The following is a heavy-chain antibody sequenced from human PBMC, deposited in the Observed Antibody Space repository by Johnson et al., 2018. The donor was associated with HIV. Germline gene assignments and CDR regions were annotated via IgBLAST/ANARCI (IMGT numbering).Heavy chain of an antibody. CDR3: TTVTHSSGYYYDRAFDI. V-gene: IGHV3-15*01. J-gene: IGHJ3*02. D-gene: IGHD3-22*01. CDR2: IKSKTDGETT. CDR1: GFTFSNTW. Sequence: EVQLVESGGGVVQPGRSLRLSCAASGFTFSNTWMSWVRQAPGKGLEWVGRIKSKTDGETTDYAAPVKGRFTVSRADSKNTLYLQMNSLKIEDTALYYCTTVTHSSGYYYDRAFDIWGQGTIVTVSS.